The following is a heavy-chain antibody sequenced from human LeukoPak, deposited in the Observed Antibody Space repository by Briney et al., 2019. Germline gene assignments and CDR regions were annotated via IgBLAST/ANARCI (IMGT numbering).Heavy chain of an antibody. CDR2: ISNSGST. J-gene: IGHJ6*03. V-gene: IGHV4-59*11. D-gene: IGHD2-15*01. CDR1: GGSISSHY. CDR3: GRDALVGYFSYYYMDV. Sequence: SETLALTCTVSGGSISSHYWTWIRQSPVKGLEWIGDISNSGSTSYNPSLKSRVTISIDTSKNQFSLKLSSVTAADTAVYYCGRDALVGYFSYYYMDVWGKGTTVTVSS.